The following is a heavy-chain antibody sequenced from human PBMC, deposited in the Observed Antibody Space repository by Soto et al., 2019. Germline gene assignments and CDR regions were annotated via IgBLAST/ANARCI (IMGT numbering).Heavy chain of an antibody. D-gene: IGHD2-21*01. Sequence: PSENLALTGPVSELHIHNSSPVWACIRQPPGKGLQFIASVYHNGGAHYNSSLKSRVTISVDTANNQVSLRMRSLTAADTAFYYCGRVVEGATRHTDPDYWGQGVLVTVSS. CDR2: VYHNGGA. CDR3: GRVVEGATRHTDPDY. V-gene: IGHV4-39*01. J-gene: IGHJ4*02. CDR1: ELHIHNSSPV.